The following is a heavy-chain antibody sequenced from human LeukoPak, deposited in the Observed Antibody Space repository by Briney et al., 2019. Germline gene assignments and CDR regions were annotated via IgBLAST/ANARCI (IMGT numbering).Heavy chain of an antibody. V-gene: IGHV3-23*01. CDR3: AKETKGLDY. J-gene: IGHJ4*02. D-gene: IGHD1-7*01. CDR1: RFTFRSYD. Sequence: GGSLRLSCAASRFTFRSYDMNWVRQAPGKGLEWVSHINGDGDSTHYADSVKGRFTISRDNSKNTLYLQMDSLRAEDTAVYYCAKETKGLDYWGQGTLVTVSS. CDR2: INGDGDST.